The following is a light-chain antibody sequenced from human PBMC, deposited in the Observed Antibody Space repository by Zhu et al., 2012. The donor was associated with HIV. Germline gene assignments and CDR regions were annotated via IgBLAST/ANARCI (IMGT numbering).Light chain of an antibody. V-gene: IGKV3-20*01. Sequence: EIVLTQSPGTLSLSPGERATLSCRASQSVSSSYLAWYQQKPGQAPRLLMYATSTRAAGIPHRFIGSGSGTDFTLIITGLEPEDFAVYYCQQYDDSVXTFGGG. CDR1: QSVSSSY. CDR3: QQYDDSVXT. CDR2: ATS. J-gene: IGKJ4*01.